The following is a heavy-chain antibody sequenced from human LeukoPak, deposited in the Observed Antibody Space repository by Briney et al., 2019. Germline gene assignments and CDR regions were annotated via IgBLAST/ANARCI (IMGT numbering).Heavy chain of an antibody. J-gene: IGHJ4*02. CDR3: ARDAGIVATAN. Sequence: ASVKVSCKASGGTFSSYGISWVRQAPGQGLEWMGGIIPIFGTANYAQKFQGRVTITADESTSTAYMELSSLRSEDTAVYYCARDAGIVATANWGQGTLVTVSS. D-gene: IGHD5-12*01. CDR2: IIPIFGTA. V-gene: IGHV1-69*13. CDR1: GGTFSSYG.